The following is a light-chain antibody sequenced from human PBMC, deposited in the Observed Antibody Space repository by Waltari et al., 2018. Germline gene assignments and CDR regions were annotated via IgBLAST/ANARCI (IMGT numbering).Light chain of an antibody. CDR1: QSVSSSY. CDR3: QQYGSSPPIT. CDR2: GAS. Sequence: EIELTQSPGTLSLSPGERATLSCRASQSVSSSYLAWYQQKPGQAPRLLIYGASSRATCIPDRFSGSGSGTDFTLTISRLEPEDFAVYYCQQYGSSPPITFGQGTRLEIK. V-gene: IGKV3-20*01. J-gene: IGKJ5*01.